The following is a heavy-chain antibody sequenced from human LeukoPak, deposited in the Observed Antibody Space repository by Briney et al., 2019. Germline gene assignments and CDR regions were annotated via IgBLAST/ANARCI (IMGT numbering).Heavy chain of an antibody. CDR3: ARHYYGSGSYYTGPYYFDY. CDR1: GYSFTSYW. CDR2: INPGDSDT. V-gene: IGHV5-51*01. J-gene: IGHJ4*02. D-gene: IGHD3-10*01. Sequence: GESLKISCKVSGYSFTSYWIGWVRQMPGKGLEWMGIINPGDSDTRYSPSFQGQVTISADKSISTAYLQWSSLKASDTAMYYCARHYYGSGSYYTGPYYFDYWGQGTLVTVSS.